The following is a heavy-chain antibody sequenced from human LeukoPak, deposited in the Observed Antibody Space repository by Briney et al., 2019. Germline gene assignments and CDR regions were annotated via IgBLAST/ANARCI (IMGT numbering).Heavy chain of an antibody. CDR2: ISYDGSNK. CDR3: AKGYNYGFY. CDR1: GFTFSSSG. Sequence: GGSLRLSCAASGFTFSSSGMHWVRQAPGKGLECVAIISYDGSNKYYADSVKGRFTISRDNSKNTLFLQMNSLRAEDTAVYYCAKGYNYGFYWGQGTLVTVSS. D-gene: IGHD5-18*01. J-gene: IGHJ4*02. V-gene: IGHV3-30*18.